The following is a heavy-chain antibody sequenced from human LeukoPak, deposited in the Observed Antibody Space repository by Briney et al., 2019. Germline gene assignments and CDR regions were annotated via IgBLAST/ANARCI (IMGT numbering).Heavy chain of an antibody. Sequence: ASVKVSCKAPGYTFTGYYMHWVRQAPGQGLEWMGRINPNSGGTNYAQKFQGRVTMTRDTSISTAYMELSRLRSDDTAVYYCARDSSGWNHDYWGQGTLVTVSS. CDR1: GYTFTGYY. CDR2: INPNSGGT. CDR3: ARDSSGWNHDY. J-gene: IGHJ4*02. V-gene: IGHV1-2*06. D-gene: IGHD6-19*01.